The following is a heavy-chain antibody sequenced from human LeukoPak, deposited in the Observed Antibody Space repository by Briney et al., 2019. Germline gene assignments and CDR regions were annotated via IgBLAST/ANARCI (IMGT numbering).Heavy chain of an antibody. Sequence: SETLSLTCVVYGGSFSGYYWSWIRQPPGKGLEWIGEINHSGSTNYNPSLKSRVTISVDTSKNRFSLKLSSVTAADTAVYYCARQYDFWTYYGMDVWGQGTTVTVSS. V-gene: IGHV4-34*01. CDR2: INHSGST. CDR1: GGSFSGYY. J-gene: IGHJ6*02. CDR3: ARQYDFWTYYGMDV. D-gene: IGHD3-3*01.